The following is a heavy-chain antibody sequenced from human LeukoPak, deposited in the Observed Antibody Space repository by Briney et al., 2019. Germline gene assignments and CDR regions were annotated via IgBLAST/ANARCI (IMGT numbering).Heavy chain of an antibody. Sequence: GGCLRLSCAASGFTFSDHYMDWVRQAPGKGLEWVGRTRNKAKSYTTEYAASVKGRFTISRDGSKSSLYLQMKSLKTEDTAVYYCTRVTTLTDYYYDYWGQGTLVTVSS. V-gene: IGHV3-72*01. J-gene: IGHJ4*02. CDR3: TRVTTLTDYYYDY. CDR2: TRNKAKSYTT. D-gene: IGHD4-17*01. CDR1: GFTFSDHY.